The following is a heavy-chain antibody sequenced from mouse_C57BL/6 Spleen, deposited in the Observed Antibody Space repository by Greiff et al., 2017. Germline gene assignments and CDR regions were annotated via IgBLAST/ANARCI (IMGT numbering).Heavy chain of an antibody. V-gene: IGHV5-17*01. CDR1: GFTFSDYG. J-gene: IGHJ2*01. D-gene: IGHD2-4*01. CDR3: ARPYYDYDEGHFDY. CDR2: ISSGSSTI. Sequence: EVMLVESGGGLVKPGGSLKLSCAASGFTFSDYGMHWVRQAPEKGLEWVAYISSGSSTIYYADTVKGRFTISRDNAKNTLFLQMTSLRSEDTAMYYCARPYYDYDEGHFDYWGQGTTLTVSS.